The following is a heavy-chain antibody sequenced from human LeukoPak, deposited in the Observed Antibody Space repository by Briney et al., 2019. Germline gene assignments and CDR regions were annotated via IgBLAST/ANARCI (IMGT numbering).Heavy chain of an antibody. V-gene: IGHV3-11*04. CDR3: ARTHCSGGSCYFDY. CDR1: GFTFSDYY. D-gene: IGHD2-15*01. CDR2: ISSSGSTK. Sequence: GGSLRLSCAASGFTFSDYYMSWIRQAPGKGLEWVSYISSSGSTKAYADSVKGRFTISRDNAKNSLYLQMNSLRAEDTAVYYCARTHCSGGSCYFDYWGQGTLVTVSS. J-gene: IGHJ4*02.